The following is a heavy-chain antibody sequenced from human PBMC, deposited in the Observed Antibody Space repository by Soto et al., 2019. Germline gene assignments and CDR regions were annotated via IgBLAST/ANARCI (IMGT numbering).Heavy chain of an antibody. D-gene: IGHD6-6*01. Sequence: GGSLRLSCAASGFTFSSYGMHWVRQAPGKGLEWVAVISYDGSNKYYADSVKGRFTISRDNSKNTLYLQMNSLRAEDTAVYYCAKDRLAEINPLSNYGMDVWGQGTTVTVSS. V-gene: IGHV3-30*18. CDR3: AKDRLAEINPLSNYGMDV. J-gene: IGHJ6*02. CDR1: GFTFSSYG. CDR2: ISYDGSNK.